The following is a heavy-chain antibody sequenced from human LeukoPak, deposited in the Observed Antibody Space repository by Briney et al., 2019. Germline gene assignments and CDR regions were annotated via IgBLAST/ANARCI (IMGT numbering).Heavy chain of an antibody. D-gene: IGHD6-13*01. CDR1: GGSFSGYY. J-gene: IGHJ5*02. CDR2: INHSGST. V-gene: IGHV4-34*01. Sequence: SETLSLTCAVYGGSFSGYYWSWIRQPPGKGLEWIGEINHSGSTNYNPSLKSRVTISVDTSKNQFSLKLSSVTAADTAVYYCARGLGGSSWFQTHNWFDPWGQGTLVTVSS. CDR3: ARGLGGSSWFQTHNWFDP.